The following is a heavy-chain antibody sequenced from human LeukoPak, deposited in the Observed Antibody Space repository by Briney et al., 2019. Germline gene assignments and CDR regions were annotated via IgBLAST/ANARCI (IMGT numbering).Heavy chain of an antibody. CDR3: ASSPLDYYGSGSYYFDY. D-gene: IGHD3-10*01. Sequence: SETLSLTCTVSGGSISSYYWSWIRQPPGKGLEWIGYIYHSGSTYYNPSLKSRVTISVDRSKNQFSLKLSSVTAADTAVYYCASSPLDYYGSGSYYFDYWGQGTLVTVSS. CDR1: GGSISSYY. V-gene: IGHV4-59*12. J-gene: IGHJ4*02. CDR2: IYHSGST.